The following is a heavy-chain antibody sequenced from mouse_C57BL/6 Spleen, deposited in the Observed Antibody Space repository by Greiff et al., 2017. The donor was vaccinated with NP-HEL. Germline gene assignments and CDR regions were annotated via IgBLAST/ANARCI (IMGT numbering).Heavy chain of an antibody. CDR3: ARQANWDGWYFDV. Sequence: EVKLMESGGGLVQPGESLKLSCESNEYEFPSHDMSWVRKTPEKRLELVAAINSDGGSTYYPDTMERRFIISRDNTKKTLYLQMSRLRSEDTALYYCARQANWDGWYFDVWGTGTTVTVSS. CDR2: INSDGGST. CDR1: EYEFPSHD. V-gene: IGHV5-2*01. J-gene: IGHJ1*03. D-gene: IGHD4-1*01.